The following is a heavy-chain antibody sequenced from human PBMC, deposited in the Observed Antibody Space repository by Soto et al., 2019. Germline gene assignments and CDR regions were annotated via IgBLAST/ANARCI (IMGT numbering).Heavy chain of an antibody. Sequence: EVQLVESGGALVQPGRSLRLSCGASGFTFDGFATHWVRQAPGKGLEWVSGISRNSGSVAYADSVKGRFTISRDNAKNSLYLQMNSLTPEDTALYYCAKDFSDIWDYRRDFDYWGQGTLVTVS. CDR1: GFTFDGFA. V-gene: IGHV3-9*01. J-gene: IGHJ4*02. D-gene: IGHD1-7*01. CDR2: ISRNSGSV. CDR3: AKDFSDIWDYRRDFDY.